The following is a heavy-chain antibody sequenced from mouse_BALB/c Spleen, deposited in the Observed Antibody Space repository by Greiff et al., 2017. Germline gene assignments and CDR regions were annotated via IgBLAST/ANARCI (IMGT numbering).Heavy chain of an antibody. CDR3: ARGGYGDY. Sequence: VQLVESGAELVRPGSSVKISCKASGYAFSSYWMNWVKQRPGQGLEWIGQIYPGDGDTNYNGKFKGKATLTADKSSSTAYMQLSSLTSEDSAVYFCARGGYGDYWGQGTTLTVSS. D-gene: IGHD2-2*01. J-gene: IGHJ2*01. V-gene: IGHV1-80*01. CDR2: IYPGDGDT. CDR1: GYAFSSYW.